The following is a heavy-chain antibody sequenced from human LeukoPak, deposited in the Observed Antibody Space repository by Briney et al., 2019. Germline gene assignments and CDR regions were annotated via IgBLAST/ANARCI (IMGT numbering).Heavy chain of an antibody. CDR3: ARGQQVAF. Sequence: GGSLRLSCAASGFTFSSFWMTWVRQAPGKGLEWVANINQDGSEKSSVDSVKGRFTISRDDAKNSLYLQVNSLRAEDTAVYYCARGQQVAFWGQGTLVTVSS. CDR1: GFTFSSFW. D-gene: IGHD6-13*01. J-gene: IGHJ4*02. CDR2: INQDGSEK. V-gene: IGHV3-7*01.